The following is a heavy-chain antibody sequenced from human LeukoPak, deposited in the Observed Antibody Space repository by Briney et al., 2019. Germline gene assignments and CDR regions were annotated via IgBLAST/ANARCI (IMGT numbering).Heavy chain of an antibody. Sequence: SETLSLTCAVYGGSFSGYYWSWIRQPPGKGLEWIGEINHSGSTNYNPSLKSRVTISVDTSKNQFSLKLSSVTAADTAVYYCARGKRGRSRYYYYGMDVWGQGTTVTVSS. CDR3: ARGKRGRSRYYYYGMDV. CDR1: GGSFSGYY. D-gene: IGHD2-15*01. V-gene: IGHV4-34*01. CDR2: INHSGST. J-gene: IGHJ6*02.